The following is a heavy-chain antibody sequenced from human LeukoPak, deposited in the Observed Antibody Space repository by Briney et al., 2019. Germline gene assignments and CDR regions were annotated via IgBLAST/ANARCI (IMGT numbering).Heavy chain of an antibody. Sequence: PSETLSLTCSVSGGSISSSSYYWGWIRQPPGKGLEWIGSIYYSGSTYYNPSLKSRVTISVDTSKNQFSLKLSSVTAADTAVYYCASLTDILTDGYYYYMDVWGKGTTVTVSS. J-gene: IGHJ6*03. CDR1: GGSISSSSYY. CDR2: IYYSGST. CDR3: ASLTDILTDGYYYYMDV. V-gene: IGHV4-39*07. D-gene: IGHD3-9*01.